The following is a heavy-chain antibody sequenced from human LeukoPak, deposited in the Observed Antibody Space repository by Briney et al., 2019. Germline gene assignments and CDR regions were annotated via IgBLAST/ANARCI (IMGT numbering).Heavy chain of an antibody. J-gene: IGHJ4*02. Sequence: QPGRSLRLTCAASGFTFSPFNMYWVRQAPGKGLEWVALISYDGRSQQYADSVKGRFTISRDNSKNTLYLQMNSLRAEDTAVYYCARAPPGGWEYYFDYWGQGTLVTVSS. CDR2: ISYDGRSQ. CDR1: GFTFSPFN. CDR3: ARAPPGGWEYYFDY. V-gene: IGHV3-30*03. D-gene: IGHD6-19*01.